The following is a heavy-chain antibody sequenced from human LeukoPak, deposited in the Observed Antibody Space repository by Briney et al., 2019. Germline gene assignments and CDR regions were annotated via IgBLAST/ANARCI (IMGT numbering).Heavy chain of an antibody. CDR3: VRGTGY. Sequence: GKGLKYVSAISSNGDNTYYADSVKGRFTISRDNSKNTLYLQMSSLRADDTAVYYCVRGTGYWGQGTLVNVSS. J-gene: IGHJ4*02. V-gene: IGHV3-64D*06. CDR2: ISSNGDNT.